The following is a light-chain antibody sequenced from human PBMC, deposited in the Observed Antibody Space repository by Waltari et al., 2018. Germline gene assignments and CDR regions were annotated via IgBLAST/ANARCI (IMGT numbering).Light chain of an antibody. CDR2: RND. CDR3: AVWDDSLIGRV. J-gene: IGLJ3*02. V-gene: IGLV1-47*01. Sequence: QSVLSQPPSASGTPGQRVTISCSGTSSNVGSNYVYWYQHLPGTVPKLLIYRNDQRPSGVPDRFSGSKSRTSASLAISGLQSEDESDYYCAVWDDSLIGRVFGGGTKLTVL. CDR1: SSNVGSNY.